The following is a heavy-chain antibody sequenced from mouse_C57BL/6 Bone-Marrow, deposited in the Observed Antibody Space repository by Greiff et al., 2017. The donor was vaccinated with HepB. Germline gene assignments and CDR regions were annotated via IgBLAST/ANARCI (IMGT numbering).Heavy chain of an antibody. CDR1: GYTFTDYY. CDR2: IYPGSGNT. D-gene: IGHD1-1*01. V-gene: IGHV1-76*01. Sequence: QVQLKQSGAELVRPGASVKLSCKASGYTFTDYYINWVKQRPGQGLEWIARIYPGSGNTYYNEKFKGKATLTAEKSSSTAYMQLSSLTSEDSAVYFCARSSTVVANYFGYWGQGTTLSVSS. CDR3: ARSSTVVANYFGY. J-gene: IGHJ2*01.